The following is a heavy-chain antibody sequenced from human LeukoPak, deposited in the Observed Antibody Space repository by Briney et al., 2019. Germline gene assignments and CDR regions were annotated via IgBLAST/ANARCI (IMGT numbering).Heavy chain of an antibody. CDR2: TSYDGSNK. CDR3: ARDYTWEPPLGYYYYYMDV. D-gene: IGHD1-26*01. Sequence: PGGSLRLFCAASGLTFSSYAMPWVRQAPGKGLEWVAVTSYDGSNKYYADSVKGRFTISRDNSKNTLYLQMNSLRAEDTAVYYCARDYTWEPPLGYYYYYMDVWGKGSTVTVSS. V-gene: IGHV3-30*04. J-gene: IGHJ6*03. CDR1: GLTFSSYA.